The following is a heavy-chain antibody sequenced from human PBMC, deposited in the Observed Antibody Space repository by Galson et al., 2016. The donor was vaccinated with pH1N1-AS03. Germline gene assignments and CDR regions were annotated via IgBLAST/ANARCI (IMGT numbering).Heavy chain of an antibody. CDR2: ISSSGGST. V-gene: IGHV3-64*01. CDR3: VRGDPVTAGGTGCDY. J-gene: IGHJ4*02. D-gene: IGHD6-13*01. CDR1: GFTFISYG. Sequence: SLRLSCAASGFTFISYGMHWVRQAPGKGLEFVSAISSSGGSTYYANSVKDRFIISRDNSKNMLYLQMGSLRAEDKAVYYCVRGDPVTAGGTGCDYWGQGTLVTVSS.